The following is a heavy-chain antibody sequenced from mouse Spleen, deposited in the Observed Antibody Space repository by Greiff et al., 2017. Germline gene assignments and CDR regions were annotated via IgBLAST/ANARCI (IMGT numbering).Heavy chain of an antibody. V-gene: IGHV1-69*01. CDR1: GYTFTSYW. J-gene: IGHJ3*01. CDR3: AREKERGFAY. CDR2: IDPSDSYT. Sequence: VQLQQPGAELVMPGASVKLSCKASGYTFTSYWMHWVKQRPGQGLEWIGEIDPSDSYTNYNQKFKGKATLTVDKSSSTAYMQLSSLTSEDSAVYYCAREKERGFAYWGQGTLVTVSA.